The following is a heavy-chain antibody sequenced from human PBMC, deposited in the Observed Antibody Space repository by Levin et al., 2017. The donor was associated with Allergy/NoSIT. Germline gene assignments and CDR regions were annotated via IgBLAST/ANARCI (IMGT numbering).Heavy chain of an antibody. Sequence: ASVKVSCKASGFTFSSYGFSWVRQAPGQGLEWVGWISAYHGNTDYAQKLQGRVTMTTDTSTGTAYMELRSLRSDDTAVYYCAGSGYTSLDYSDYYFDYWGQGTLVTVSS. CDR3: AGSGYTSLDYSDYYFDY. V-gene: IGHV1-18*01. CDR2: ISAYHGNT. CDR1: GFTFSSYG. D-gene: IGHD4-11*01. J-gene: IGHJ4*02.